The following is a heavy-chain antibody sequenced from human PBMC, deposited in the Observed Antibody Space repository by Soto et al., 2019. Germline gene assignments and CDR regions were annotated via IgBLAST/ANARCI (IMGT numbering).Heavy chain of an antibody. CDR1: GFTFSSYA. D-gene: IGHD3-22*01. Sequence: EVQLLESGGGLVQPGGSLRLSCAASGFTFSSYAMSWVRQAPGKGLEWVSAISGSGGSTYYAESVKGRVTISRDNSKNTLYLQMNSLRAEDTAVYYCAKDLGTRGYYSHCSFDYWGQGTLVTVSS. CDR2: ISGSGGST. V-gene: IGHV3-23*01. J-gene: IGHJ4*02. CDR3: AKDLGTRGYYSHCSFDY.